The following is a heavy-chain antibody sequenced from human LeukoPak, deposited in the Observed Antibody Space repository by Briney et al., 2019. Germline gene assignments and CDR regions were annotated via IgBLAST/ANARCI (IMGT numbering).Heavy chain of an antibody. Sequence: PSETLSLTCAVYGGSFSGYYWSWIRQPPGKGLEWIGEINHSGSTNYNPSLKSRVTISVDTSKNQFSLKLSSVTAADTAVYYCARGRPSVVVVEAATRNWFDPWGQGTLVTVSS. D-gene: IGHD2-15*01. CDR2: INHSGST. CDR1: GGSFSGYY. J-gene: IGHJ5*02. CDR3: ARGRPSVVVVEAATRNWFDP. V-gene: IGHV4-34*01.